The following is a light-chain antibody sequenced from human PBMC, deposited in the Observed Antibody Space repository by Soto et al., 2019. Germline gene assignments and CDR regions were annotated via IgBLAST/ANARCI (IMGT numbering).Light chain of an antibody. J-gene: IGLJ1*01. CDR2: EVN. V-gene: IGLV2-8*01. CDR3: SSFAGTFFV. Sequence: QSVLTQPPSASGSPGQSVTISCTGTSSDVGSYNYVSWYQQHPGKVPKVLISEVNKRPSGVPDRFSGSKSGNTASLTVSGLQADDEADYYCSSFAGTFFVFGTGTKVTVL. CDR1: SSDVGSYNY.